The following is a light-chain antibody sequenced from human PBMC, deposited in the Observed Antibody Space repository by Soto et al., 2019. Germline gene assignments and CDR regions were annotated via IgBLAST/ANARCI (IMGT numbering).Light chain of an antibody. CDR1: QSLSINY. CDR2: AAS. V-gene: IGKV3-20*01. J-gene: IGKJ1*01. Sequence: EIVLTQSPGTLSLSPGERATLSCRASQSLSINYLAWYQQKPGQAPRLLIYAASSRAAGIPDRFGGSGSGTDFTLTISRLEPEDFAVYSCQQYDTSPWTFDQGTRVEVK. CDR3: QQYDTSPWT.